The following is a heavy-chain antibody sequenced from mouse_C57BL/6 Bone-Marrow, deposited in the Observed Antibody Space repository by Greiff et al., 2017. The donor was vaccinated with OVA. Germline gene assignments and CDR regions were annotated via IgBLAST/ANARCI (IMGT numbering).Heavy chain of an antibody. CDR3: ARIGYGYGFAD. D-gene: IGHD2-2*01. CDR2: INPNNGGT. Sequence: EVQLQQSGPELVKPGASVKISCKASGYTFTDYYMNWVKQSHGKSLEWIGDINPNNGGTSYNQKFKGKATLTVDKSSSTAYMERRSLTSEDSAVYYCARIGYGYGFADWGKGTLVTVSA. J-gene: IGHJ3*01. V-gene: IGHV1-26*01. CDR1: GYTFTDYY.